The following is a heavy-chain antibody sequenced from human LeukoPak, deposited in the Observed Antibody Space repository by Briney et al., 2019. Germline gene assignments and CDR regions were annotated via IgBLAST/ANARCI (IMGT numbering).Heavy chain of an antibody. CDR1: GDSISSYY. V-gene: IGHV4-4*07. CDR3: ARVSDSRAVGPFDY. Sequence: PSETLSLTCTVSGDSISSYYWSWIRQPAGKGLEWIGRIYTSGSTNYNPSLKSRVTISVDTSKSQFSLELSSATAADTAIYYCARVSDSRAVGPFDYWGQGTLVTVSS. D-gene: IGHD3-10*01. J-gene: IGHJ4*02. CDR2: IYTSGST.